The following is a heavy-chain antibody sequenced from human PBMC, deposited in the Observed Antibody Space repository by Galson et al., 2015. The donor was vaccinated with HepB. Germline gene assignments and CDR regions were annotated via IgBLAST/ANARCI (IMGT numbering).Heavy chain of an antibody. CDR1: GFTFSSYG. CDR3: AKSRGSSGWYDAFDI. CDR2: IRYDGSNK. J-gene: IGHJ3*02. V-gene: IGHV3-30*02. Sequence: SLRLSCAASGFTFSSYGMHWVRQAPGKGLEWVAFIRYDGSNKYYADSVKGRFTISRDNSKNTLYLQMNSLRAEDTAVYYCAKSRGSSGWYDAFDIWGQGTMVTVSS. D-gene: IGHD6-19*01.